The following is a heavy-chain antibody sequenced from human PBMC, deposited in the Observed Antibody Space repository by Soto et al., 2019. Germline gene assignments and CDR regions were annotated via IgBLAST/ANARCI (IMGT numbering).Heavy chain of an antibody. CDR1: GGSVSIGSYY. V-gene: IGHV4-61*01. CDR2: IYYRGST. D-gene: IGHD3-10*01. CDR3: ARENTGGGMDV. J-gene: IGHJ6*02. Sequence: TLSLTCTVSGGSVSIGSYYWSWIRQPPGKGLQWIGYIYYRGSTNYHPSLQSRVTISVDSSKNQFSLKLSSVTAADTAVYYCARENTGGGMDVWGQGTTVTVSS.